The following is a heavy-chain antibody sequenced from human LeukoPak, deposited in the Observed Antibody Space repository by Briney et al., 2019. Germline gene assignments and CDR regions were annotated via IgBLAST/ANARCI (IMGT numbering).Heavy chain of an antibody. CDR3: AGERDVLLWFGELFSWFDP. CDR1: GGSISSYY. J-gene: IGHJ5*02. Sequence: SETLSLTCTVSGGSISSYYWSWIRQPAGKGLEWIGRIYTSGSTNYNPSLKSRATMSVDTSKNQFSLKLSSVTAADTAMYYCAGERDVLLWFGELFSWFDPWGQGTLVTVSS. D-gene: IGHD3-10*01. V-gene: IGHV4-4*07. CDR2: IYTSGST.